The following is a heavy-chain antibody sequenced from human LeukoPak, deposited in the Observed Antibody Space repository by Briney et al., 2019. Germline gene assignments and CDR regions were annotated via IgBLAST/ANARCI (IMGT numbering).Heavy chain of an antibody. CDR1: GFTFSSYA. Sequence: LPGGSLRLSCAASGFTFSSYAMHWVRQAPGKGLEWVAVISYDGSNKYYADSVKGRFTISRDNSKNTLYLQMNSLRAEDTAVYYCARVAAGTFDYWGQGTLVTVSS. D-gene: IGHD6-13*01. CDR2: ISYDGSNK. J-gene: IGHJ4*02. CDR3: ARVAAGTFDY. V-gene: IGHV3-30-3*01.